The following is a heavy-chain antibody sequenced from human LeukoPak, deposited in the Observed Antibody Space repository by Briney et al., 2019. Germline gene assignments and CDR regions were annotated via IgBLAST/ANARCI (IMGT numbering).Heavy chain of an antibody. CDR2: IYYSGST. CDR1: GDSISSTTYY. CDR3: ARGPDIVVVPDGFDY. V-gene: IGHV4-39*01. D-gene: IGHD2-2*01. J-gene: IGHJ4*02. Sequence: SETLSLTCAVSGDSISSTTYYWGWIRQPPGKGLEWIGTIYYSGSTYYNPSLKSRLTISVDTSKNQFSLKLSSVTAADTAVYYCARGPDIVVVPDGFDYWGQGTLVTVSS.